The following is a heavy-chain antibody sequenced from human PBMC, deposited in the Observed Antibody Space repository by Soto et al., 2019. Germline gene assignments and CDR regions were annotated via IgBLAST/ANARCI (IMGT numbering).Heavy chain of an antibody. Sequence: GGSLRLSCAASGFTFSSYGMHWVRQAPGKGLEWVAVISYDGSNKYYADSVKGRFTISRDNSKNTLYLQMNSLRAGDTAVYYCAKGIHYYDSSGYYYAWGQGTLVTVSS. CDR3: AKGIHYYDSSGYYYA. CDR1: GFTFSSYG. CDR2: ISYDGSNK. D-gene: IGHD3-22*01. J-gene: IGHJ4*02. V-gene: IGHV3-30*18.